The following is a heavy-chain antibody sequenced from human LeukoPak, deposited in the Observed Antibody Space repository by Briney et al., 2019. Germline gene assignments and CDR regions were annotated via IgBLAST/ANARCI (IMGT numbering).Heavy chain of an antibody. CDR3: AIYGPVRGAFLDY. V-gene: IGHV1-69*01. Sequence: ASVKVSCKASGGTFSSYAISWVRQAPGQGLEWMGGIIPIFGTANYAQKFQGRVTFTADESTSTAYMELSSLRSEDTAVYYCAIYGPVRGAFLDYWGQGTLVTVSS. CDR2: IIPIFGTA. D-gene: IGHD3-10*01. CDR1: GGTFSSYA. J-gene: IGHJ4*02.